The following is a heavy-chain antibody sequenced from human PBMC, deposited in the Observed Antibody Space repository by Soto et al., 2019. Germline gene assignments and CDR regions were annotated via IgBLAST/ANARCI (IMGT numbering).Heavy chain of an antibody. CDR3: ARGVGSGSYYNQYNWFDP. D-gene: IGHD3-10*01. CDR1: GYTFTNYG. Sequence: QVQLVQSGGEVKKPGASVEVSCKASGYTFTNYGISWVRQAPGQGLEWMGWINVYNGNTKYAQKVQGRGTMTTDTSTSTAYMELRSLRSDDTAVYYCARGVGSGSYYNQYNWFDPWGQGTLVTVSS. J-gene: IGHJ5*02. V-gene: IGHV1-18*01. CDR2: INVYNGNT.